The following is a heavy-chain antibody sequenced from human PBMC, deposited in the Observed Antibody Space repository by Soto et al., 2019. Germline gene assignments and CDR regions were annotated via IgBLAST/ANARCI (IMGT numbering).Heavy chain of an antibody. CDR1: GFTFSSYA. CDR2: ISYDGSNK. V-gene: IGHV3-30-3*01. Sequence: QVQLVESGGGVVQPGRSLRLSCAASGFTFSSYAMHWVRQAPGKGLEWVAVISYDGSNKYYADSVKGRFTISRDNSKNTLYLQMNSLRAEDTAVYYCASPRWRDDDDGGYFDLWGRGTLVTVSS. J-gene: IGHJ2*01. CDR3: ASPRWRDDDDGGYFDL. D-gene: IGHD1-1*01.